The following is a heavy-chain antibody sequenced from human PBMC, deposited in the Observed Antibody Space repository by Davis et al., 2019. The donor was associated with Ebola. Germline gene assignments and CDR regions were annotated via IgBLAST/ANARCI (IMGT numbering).Heavy chain of an antibody. CDR3: ARTQPNYWYFDL. V-gene: IGHV4-59*01. Sequence: MPSETLSLTCSVSGDSISNYYWSWIRQPPGKGPEWLGYIYYRGNTKYNPSLKSLITMSVDTSKNQFSLRLDSVTAADTAMYYCARTQPNYWYFDLWGRGTLVTVSS. CDR1: GDSISNYY. D-gene: IGHD1-1*01. CDR2: IYYRGNT. J-gene: IGHJ2*01.